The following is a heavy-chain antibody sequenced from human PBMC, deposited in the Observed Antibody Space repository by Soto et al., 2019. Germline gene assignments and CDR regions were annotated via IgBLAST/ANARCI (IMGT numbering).Heavy chain of an antibody. CDR3: ARVGGGLLVKYYYYGMDV. CDR1: GGSFSGYY. Sequence: SETLSLTCAVYGGSFSGYYWSWIRQPPGKGLEWIGEINHSGSTNYNPSLKSRVTISVDTSKNQFSLKLSSVTAADTAVYYCARVGGGLLVKYYYYGMDVWGQGTTVTVSS. CDR2: INHSGST. D-gene: IGHD2-15*01. V-gene: IGHV4-34*01. J-gene: IGHJ6*02.